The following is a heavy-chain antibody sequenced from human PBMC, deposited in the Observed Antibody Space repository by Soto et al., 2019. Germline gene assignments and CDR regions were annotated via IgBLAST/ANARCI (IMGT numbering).Heavy chain of an antibody. J-gene: IGHJ4*02. CDR1: GFTFSSYA. D-gene: IGHD2-21*02. CDR3: AKSDGGFVY. V-gene: IGHV3-23*01. CDR2: VSGSGGTT. Sequence: EVQLLESGGGLVQPGGSLRLSCAASGFTFSSYAISWVRQAPGKGLGWVSAVSGSGGTTYYADSVKGRFTISRDNSKNTLYLQMNSLRAEDTAVYYCAKSDGGFVYWGQGTLVTVSS.